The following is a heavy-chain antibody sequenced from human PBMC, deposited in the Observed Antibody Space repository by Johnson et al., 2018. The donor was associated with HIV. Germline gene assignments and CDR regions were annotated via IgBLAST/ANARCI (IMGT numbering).Heavy chain of an antibody. J-gene: IGHJ3*01. CDR1: GFTFSSYG. V-gene: IGHV3-33*01. CDR2: IWYDGSKK. Sequence: QVQLVESGGGVVQPGRSRRLSCAASGFTFSSYGMHWVRQAPGKGLEWVAVIWYDGSKKYYVDSVKGRFTISRDNSDNTMYLQMNSLRDEDTAVYYCERAPHDAVDVWGQGTMVTVSS. CDR3: ERAPHDAVDV.